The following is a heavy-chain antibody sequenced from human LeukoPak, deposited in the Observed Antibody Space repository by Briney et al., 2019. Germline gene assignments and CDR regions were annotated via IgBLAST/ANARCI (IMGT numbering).Heavy chain of an antibody. CDR3: TRTSCSGDCYWHDY. CDR2: VYYSGST. D-gene: IGHD2-21*02. Sequence: SETLSLTCTVSGVSVSSGSYYWSWIRQPPGKGLEWIGYVYYSGSTKYNPSLKSRVTISVDTSKNQFSLKLSSVTAADTAVYYCTRTSCSGDCYWHDYWGQGTLVTVSS. J-gene: IGHJ4*02. CDR1: GVSVSSGSYY. V-gene: IGHV4-61*01.